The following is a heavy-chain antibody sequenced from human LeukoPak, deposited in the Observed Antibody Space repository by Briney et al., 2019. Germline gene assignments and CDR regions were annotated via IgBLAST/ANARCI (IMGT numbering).Heavy chain of an antibody. CDR2: TIPIFGTA. CDR3: ARDQSYSNYSLTALQGMDV. V-gene: IGHV1-69*13. J-gene: IGHJ6*02. Sequence: ASVKVSCKASGGTFSSYAISWVRQAPGQGLEWMGGTIPIFGTANYAQKFLGRVTITADESTSTAYMELSSLRSEDTAVYYCARDQSYSNYSLTALQGMDVWGQGTTVTVSS. CDR1: GGTFSSYA. D-gene: IGHD4-11*01.